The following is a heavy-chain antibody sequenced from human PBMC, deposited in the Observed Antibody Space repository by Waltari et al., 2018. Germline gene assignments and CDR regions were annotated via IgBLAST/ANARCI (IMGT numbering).Heavy chain of an antibody. CDR3: ARGGHYYDSSGYCGD. V-gene: IGHV1-69*04. D-gene: IGHD3-22*01. J-gene: IGHJ4*02. CDR1: GGTFSSYA. Sequence: QVQLVQSGAEVKKPGSSVKVSCKASGGTFSSYAISWVRPAPGQGLEWMGGIIPILGIANYAQKFQGRVTITADESTSTAYMELSSLRSEDTAVYYCARGGHYYDSSGYCGDWGQGTLVTVSS. CDR2: IIPILGIA.